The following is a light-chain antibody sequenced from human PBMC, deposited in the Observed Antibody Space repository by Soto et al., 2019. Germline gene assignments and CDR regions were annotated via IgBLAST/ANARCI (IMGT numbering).Light chain of an antibody. J-gene: IGKJ1*01. V-gene: IGKV1-5*03. Sequence: IQFTQSPSSLSGSVVDIFTITCLASQTISSWFAWYQQKPGKAPKLMIYKPSPLTSGLPSRFSGSGSGTEFTLTIRSLQPHDFATYSCQHYNSYSEAFGQATKVDIK. CDR1: QTISSW. CDR2: KPS. CDR3: QHYNSYSEA.